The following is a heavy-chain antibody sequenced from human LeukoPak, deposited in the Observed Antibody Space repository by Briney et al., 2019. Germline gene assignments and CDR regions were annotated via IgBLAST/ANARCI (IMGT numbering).Heavy chain of an antibody. Sequence: SETLSLTCTVSGGSISSGGYYWSWIRQHPGKGLEWIGYIYYSGSTYYNPSLKSRVTISVDTSKNQFSLKLSSVTAADTAVYYCARASRYDYVWGSYRYETNWFDPRGQGTLVTVSS. V-gene: IGHV4-31*03. D-gene: IGHD3-16*02. CDR3: ARASRYDYVWGSYRYETNWFDP. J-gene: IGHJ5*02. CDR1: GGSISSGGYY. CDR2: IYYSGST.